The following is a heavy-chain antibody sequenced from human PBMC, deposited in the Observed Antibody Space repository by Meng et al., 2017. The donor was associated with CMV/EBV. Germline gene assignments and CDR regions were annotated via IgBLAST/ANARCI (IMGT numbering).Heavy chain of an antibody. V-gene: IGHV4-39*07. D-gene: IGHD2-2*01. J-gene: IGHJ4*02. Sequence: SETLSLTCSVSGGSISSSNYFWGWIRQPPGKGLEWIGSIYYSGSTYYNPSLKSRVTISVDTSKNQFSLKLSSVTAADTAVYYCARDLGHCSSTSCSDYWGQGTLVTVSS. CDR3: ARDLGHCSSTSCSDY. CDR2: IYYSGST. CDR1: GGSISSSNYF.